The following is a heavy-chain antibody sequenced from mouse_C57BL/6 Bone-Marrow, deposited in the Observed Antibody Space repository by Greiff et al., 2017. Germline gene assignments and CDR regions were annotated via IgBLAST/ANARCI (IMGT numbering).Heavy chain of an antibody. J-gene: IGHJ1*03. CDR1: GYTFTSYG. V-gene: IGHV1-81*01. D-gene: IGHD1-1*01. CDR2: IYPRSGNT. Sequence: QVQLQQSGAELARPGASVKLSCKASGYTFTSYGISWVKQRTGQGLEWIGEIYPRSGNTYYNEKFKGKATLTADKSSSTAYMELRSLTSEDSAVYFWARDYYYGSSYGYFDVWGTGTTVTVSS. CDR3: ARDYYYGSSYGYFDV.